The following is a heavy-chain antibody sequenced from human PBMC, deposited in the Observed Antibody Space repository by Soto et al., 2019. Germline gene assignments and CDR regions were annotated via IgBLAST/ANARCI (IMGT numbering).Heavy chain of an antibody. V-gene: IGHV3-9*01. CDR1: GFTFDDYA. Sequence: DVQLVESGGGLVQPGRSLRLSCAASGFTFDDYAMHWVRQAPGKGLEWVSGISWNSGSIGYADSVKGRFTISRDNAKNSLYLQMNSLRAEDTALYYCAKDTSYEYYYGMDVWGQGTTVTVSS. CDR2: ISWNSGSI. D-gene: IGHD5-12*01. CDR3: AKDTSYEYYYGMDV. J-gene: IGHJ6*02.